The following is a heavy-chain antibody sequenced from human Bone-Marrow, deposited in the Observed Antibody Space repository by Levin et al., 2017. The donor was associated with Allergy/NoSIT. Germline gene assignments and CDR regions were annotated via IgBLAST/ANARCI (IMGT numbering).Heavy chain of an antibody. D-gene: IGHD1-26*01. CDR1: GFDFTNDW. CDR3: ARSMGRSYYFCYYALDV. CDR2: VYPADSDT. Sequence: GGSLRLSCKASGFDFTNDWIAWVRQMPGKGLELMGLVYPADSDTRYSPSFQGHVTISADKSIRTAYPQWSSLKASYTAVYYCARSMGRSYYFCYYALDVWGQGTTVTVSS. J-gene: IGHJ6*02. V-gene: IGHV5-51*01.